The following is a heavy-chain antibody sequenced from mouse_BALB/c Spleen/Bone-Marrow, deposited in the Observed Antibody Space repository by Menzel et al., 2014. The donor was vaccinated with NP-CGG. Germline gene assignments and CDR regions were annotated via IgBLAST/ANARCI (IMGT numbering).Heavy chain of an antibody. CDR1: GFTFSSFG. CDR2: ISSGSSTI. V-gene: IGHV5-17*02. D-gene: IGHD1-1*01. Sequence: EVKLMESGGGLVQPGGSRNLSCAASGFTFSSFGMHWVRQAPEKGLEWVAYISSGSSTIYYGDTVMGRFTISRDNPKNTLFLQMTSLRSEDTATYYCVRSGSSSGYYDYWGQGTTLTVSS. J-gene: IGHJ2*01. CDR3: VRSGSSSGYYDY.